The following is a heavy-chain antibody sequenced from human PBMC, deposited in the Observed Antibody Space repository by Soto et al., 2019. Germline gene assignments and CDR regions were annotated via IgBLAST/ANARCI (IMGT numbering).Heavy chain of an antibody. D-gene: IGHD3-22*01. CDR2: IYYSGST. CDR1: GGSISSGGYY. V-gene: IGHV4-31*03. J-gene: IGHJ4*02. CDR3: ARIPKYYDSSGYSSYYFDY. Sequence: PSETLSLTCTVSGGSISSGGYYWSWIRQHPGKGLEWIGYIYYSGSTYYNPSLKSRVTISVDTSKNQFSLKLSSVTAADTAVYYCARIPKYYDSSGYSSYYFDYWGQGTLVTVSS.